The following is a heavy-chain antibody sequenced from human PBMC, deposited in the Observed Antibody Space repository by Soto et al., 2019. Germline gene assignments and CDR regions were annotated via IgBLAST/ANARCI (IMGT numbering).Heavy chain of an antibody. CDR2: MNPNSGNT. CDR1: GYTFTSYD. V-gene: IGHV1-8*01. Sequence: GASVKVSCKASGYTFTSYDINWVRQATGQGLEWMGWMNPNSGNTGYAQKFQGRVTMTRNTSISTAYMELSSLRSEDTAVYYCAREGGEYSSSPGYYYYYYMDVWGKGTTVTVSS. J-gene: IGHJ6*03. D-gene: IGHD6-6*01. CDR3: AREGGEYSSSPGYYYYYYMDV.